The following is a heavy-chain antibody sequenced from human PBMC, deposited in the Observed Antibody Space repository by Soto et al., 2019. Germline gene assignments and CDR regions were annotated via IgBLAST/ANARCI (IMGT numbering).Heavy chain of an antibody. Sequence: QVQLVQSEAEVKKAGASVKVSCEASGYTFINHGISWVRQAPGQGLEWMGWVSGSNGNTKFAQKFQGRVTMTTETSTSTAHMELRNLRSDDTAVYFCARDFYPLAYYFDPWGQGTLVTVSS. CDR1: GYTFINHG. V-gene: IGHV1-18*04. J-gene: IGHJ4*02. CDR2: VSGSNGNT. CDR3: ARDFYPLAYYFDP.